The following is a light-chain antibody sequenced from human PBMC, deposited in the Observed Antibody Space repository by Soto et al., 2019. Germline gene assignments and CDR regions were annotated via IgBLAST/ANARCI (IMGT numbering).Light chain of an antibody. V-gene: IGLV1-44*01. J-gene: IGLJ3*02. CDR2: SNN. CDR1: SSNIGSIT. Sequence: QSVLTHPPSASATPGQRVTISCSGGSSNIGSITVNWYQQLPGTAPKLLIYSNNQRPSGVPDRFSGSKSGTSASLAISGLQSEDEADYYCAAWDDSLNGRMFGGGTKLTVL. CDR3: AAWDDSLNGRM.